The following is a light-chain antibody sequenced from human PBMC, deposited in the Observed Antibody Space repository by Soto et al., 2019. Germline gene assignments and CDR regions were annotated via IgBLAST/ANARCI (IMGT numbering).Light chain of an antibody. CDR1: QSVGSD. Sequence: EIVMTQSPATLSVSPGERATLSCRASQSVGSDLAWYQQKPGQAPRLLIFGASTKATGVPARFSGSGSGTEFTLTISSLQSEDFAVYYCQQYNWPFTFGGGTKV. J-gene: IGKJ4*01. CDR2: GAS. CDR3: QQYNWPFT. V-gene: IGKV3-15*01.